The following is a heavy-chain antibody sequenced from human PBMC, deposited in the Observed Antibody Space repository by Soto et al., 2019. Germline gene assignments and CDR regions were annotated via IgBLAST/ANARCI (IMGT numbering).Heavy chain of an antibody. CDR1: GGSFSGYY. J-gene: IGHJ5*02. CDR2: INHSGST. CDR3: ARGRRSSRPNCIDP. D-gene: IGHD6-13*01. V-gene: IGHV4-34*01. Sequence: TSETLSLTCAVYGGSFSGYYWSWIRQPPGKGLEWIGEINHSGSTNYNPSLKSRVTISVDTSKNQFSLKLSSVTAADTAVYYCARGRRSSRPNCIDPWGKGPLLTVSS.